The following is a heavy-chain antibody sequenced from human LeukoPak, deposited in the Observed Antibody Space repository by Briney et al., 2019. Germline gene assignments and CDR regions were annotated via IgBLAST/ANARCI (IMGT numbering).Heavy chain of an antibody. CDR2: ISNNGGYT. J-gene: IGHJ4*02. CDR3: AKQLGYCSDGSCYLPY. Sequence: GGSLRLSCAASGFTFSSSAMSWVRQAPGKGLEWVSAISNNGGYTYYADSVQGRFTISRDNSKSTLCLQMNSLRAEDTTVYYCAKQLGYCSDGSCYLPYWGQGTLVTVSS. V-gene: IGHV3-23*01. CDR1: GFTFSSSA. D-gene: IGHD2-15*01.